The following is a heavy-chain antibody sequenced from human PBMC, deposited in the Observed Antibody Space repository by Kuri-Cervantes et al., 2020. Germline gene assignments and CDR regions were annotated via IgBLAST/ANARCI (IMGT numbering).Heavy chain of an antibody. CDR1: GFTFDDYA. CDR3: AKLLGPYGDYGVYFDY. J-gene: IGHJ4*02. D-gene: IGHD4-17*01. V-gene: IGHV3-9*01. CDR2: ISWNSGSI. Sequence: GGSLRLSCAASGFTFDDYAMHWVRQAPGKGLEWVSGISWNSGSIGYADSVKGRFTISRDNSENTLYLQMNSLRAEDTAVYYCAKLLGPYGDYGVYFDYWGQGTLVTVSS.